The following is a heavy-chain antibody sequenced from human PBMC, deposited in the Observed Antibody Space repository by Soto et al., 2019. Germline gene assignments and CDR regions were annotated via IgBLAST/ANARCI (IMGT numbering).Heavy chain of an antibody. V-gene: IGHV5-51*01. CDR1: GYSFTSYW. D-gene: IGHD2-21*02. CDR2: IYPGDSDT. Sequence: GESLKISCKGSGYSFTSYWIGWLRQMPGKGLEWMGIIYPGDSDTRYSPSFQGQVTISADKSISTAYLQWSSLKASDTAMYYCARSYCGGDCYLASYYFDYWGQGTLVTVSS. CDR3: ARSYCGGDCYLASYYFDY. J-gene: IGHJ4*02.